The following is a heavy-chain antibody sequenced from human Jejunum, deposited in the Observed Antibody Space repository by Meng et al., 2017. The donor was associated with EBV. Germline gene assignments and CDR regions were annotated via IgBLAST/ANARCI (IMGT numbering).Heavy chain of an antibody. D-gene: IGHD2/OR15-2a*01. J-gene: IGHJ4*02. CDR2: SNIGNGNT. CDR1: VYMFTSYA. Sequence: QGQGVQAGAGVKKPGASVTVYVKGSVYMFTSYARHWVRQAPGQRLEWVGWSNIGNGNTKYTQKFHGRRTISMDTSANTAYLELSILTSEDTAIYYCATGDDYGNSNFDYWGQGTLVTVSS. CDR3: ATGDDYGNSNFDY. V-gene: IGHV1-3*04.